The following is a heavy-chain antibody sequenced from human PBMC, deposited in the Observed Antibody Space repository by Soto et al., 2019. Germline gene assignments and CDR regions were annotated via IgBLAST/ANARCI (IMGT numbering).Heavy chain of an antibody. CDR1: GDSISTYY. CDR2: LYYGRSA. J-gene: IGHJ4*02. CDR3: ALRSMAVVPEY. Sequence: QVQLQESGPGLVKPSETLSLTCAVSGDSISTYYCMWIRQPPGKGLESIGYLYYGRSANYNPSLKXPXTXSXNTSTTHCSLTLSSLTAADTAVYYCALRSMAVVPEYWGQGTLVTVSS. D-gene: IGHD3-22*01. V-gene: IGHV4-59*01.